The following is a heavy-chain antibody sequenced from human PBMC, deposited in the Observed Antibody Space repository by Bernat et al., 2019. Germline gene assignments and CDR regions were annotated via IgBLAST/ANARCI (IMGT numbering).Heavy chain of an antibody. CDR2: MNQDGSEK. J-gene: IGHJ5*02. Sequence: EVQLVESGGGLVQPGGSLRLSCAASGFTFSTYWMSWVRQAPGKGLEWVANMNQDGSEKYYVDSVKGRFTISRDNAKNSLYLQMNSLRAEDTAVYYCVVPMVRGASDWFDPWGQGTLVTVSS. D-gene: IGHD3-10*01. CDR1: GFTFSTYW. V-gene: IGHV3-7*02. CDR3: VVPMVRGASDWFDP.